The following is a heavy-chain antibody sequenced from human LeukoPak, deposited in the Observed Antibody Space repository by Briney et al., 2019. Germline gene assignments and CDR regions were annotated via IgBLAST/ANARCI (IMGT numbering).Heavy chain of an antibody. CDR3: ARLRHYYGSGRGDYFDY. J-gene: IGHJ4*02. CDR2: ISSSSTYI. D-gene: IGHD3-10*01. V-gene: IGHV3-21*04. CDR1: GFSFSNYS. Sequence: PGGSLRLSCAASGFSFSNYSMNWVRQAPGKGLEWVSSISSSSTYIYYADLVKGRFTISRDNAKNSLYLQMNSLRAEDTALYYCARLRHYYGSGRGDYFDYWGQGTLVTVSS.